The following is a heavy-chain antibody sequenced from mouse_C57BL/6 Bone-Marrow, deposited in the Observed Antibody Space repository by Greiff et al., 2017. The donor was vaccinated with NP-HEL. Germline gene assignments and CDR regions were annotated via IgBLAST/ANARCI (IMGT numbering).Heavy chain of an antibody. Sequence: EVQVVESGEGLVKPGGSLKLSCAASGFTFSSYAMSWVRQTPEKRLEWVAYISSGGDYIYYADTVKGRFTISRDNARNTLYLQMSSLKSEDTAMYYCTREGAVVATDYAMDYWGQGTSVTVSS. CDR3: TREGAVVATDYAMDY. J-gene: IGHJ4*01. D-gene: IGHD1-1*01. CDR2: ISSGGDYI. V-gene: IGHV5-9-1*02. CDR1: GFTFSSYA.